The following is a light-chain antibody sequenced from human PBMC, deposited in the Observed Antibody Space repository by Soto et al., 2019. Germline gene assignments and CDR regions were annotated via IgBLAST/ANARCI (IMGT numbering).Light chain of an antibody. Sequence: TVLTQSPGTVFLSPGERATLYCRTSQSLKTNFLAWYQQRPGQAPRLLIYGIFNRAAGVPGRFSGSGSGTDVTLPIIGVEPEDSAVYYCQHYDGSPRTFGLGTKVEVK. V-gene: IGKV3-20*01. CDR1: QSLKTNF. CDR3: QHYDGSPRT. J-gene: IGKJ2*01. CDR2: GIF.